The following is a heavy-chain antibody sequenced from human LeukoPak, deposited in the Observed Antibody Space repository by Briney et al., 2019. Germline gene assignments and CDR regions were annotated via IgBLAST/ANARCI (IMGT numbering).Heavy chain of an antibody. CDR2: IRYDGSNK. D-gene: IGHD5-18*01. J-gene: IGHJ3*02. Sequence: GGSLRLSCAASGFTFSSYGMHWVRQAPGKGLEWVAFIRYDGSNKYYADSVKGRFTISRDNSKNTLYLQMNSLRAEDTAVYYCAKGRIQLWTYGAFDIWGQGTMVTVSS. CDR3: AKGRIQLWTYGAFDI. V-gene: IGHV3-30*02. CDR1: GFTFSSYG.